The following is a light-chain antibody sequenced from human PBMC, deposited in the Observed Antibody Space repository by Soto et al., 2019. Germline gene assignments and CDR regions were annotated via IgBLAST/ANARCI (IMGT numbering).Light chain of an antibody. V-gene: IGKV1-6*01. J-gene: IGKJ1*01. Sequence: AIQMTQSPSSLSASVGDRVTITCRASQGIRNDLGWYQQKPGKAPKLLLYASSSLQSGVPSRFSGRGSGTDFTLTIRSLQPEDFATYYCLQEYNYPPTFGQGTQVEIK. CDR2: ASS. CDR1: QGIRND. CDR3: LQEYNYPPT.